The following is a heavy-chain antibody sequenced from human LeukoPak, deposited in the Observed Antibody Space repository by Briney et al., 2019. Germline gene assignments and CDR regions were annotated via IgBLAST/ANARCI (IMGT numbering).Heavy chain of an antibody. CDR1: GGSLSSSNW. CDR2: INHSGST. D-gene: IGHD3-16*02. Sequence: PSETLSLTCAVSGGSLSSSNWWSWVRQPPGKGLEWIGEINHSGSTNYNPSLKSRVTISVDTSKNQFSLKLSSVTAADTAVYYCATRIMITFGGVIVYWGQGTLVTVSS. V-gene: IGHV4-4*02. CDR3: ATRIMITFGGVIVY. J-gene: IGHJ4*02.